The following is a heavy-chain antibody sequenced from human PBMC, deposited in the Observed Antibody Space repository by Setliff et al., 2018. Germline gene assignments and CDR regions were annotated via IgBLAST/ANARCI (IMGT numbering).Heavy chain of an antibody. CDR1: GGSVSSGSYY. J-gene: IGHJ4*02. CDR2: IYTSGST. D-gene: IGHD3-3*02. Sequence: TLSLTCTVSGGSVSSGSYYWSWIRQPAGKGLEWIGRIYTSGSTNYNPSLKSRVAISVDTSKNQFSLRLSSVTAADTAVYYCARHLWGRYMAESSDYFDYWGQGSLVTVSS. CDR3: ARHLWGRYMAESSDYFDY. V-gene: IGHV4-61*02.